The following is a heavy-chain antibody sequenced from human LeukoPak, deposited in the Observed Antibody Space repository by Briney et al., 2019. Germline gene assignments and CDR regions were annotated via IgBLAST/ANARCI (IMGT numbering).Heavy chain of an antibody. CDR3: ARRAHAGYYYYSSGYYLAY. D-gene: IGHD3-22*01. Sequence: GESLKISCQGSGYSFTSYWIGWVRQMPGKGLEWMGIIYPGDSDTRYSPSFQGQVTISADKSISTAYLQWSSLKASDTAMYYCARRAHAGYYYYSSGYYLAYWGQGTLVTVSS. V-gene: IGHV5-51*01. CDR1: GYSFTSYW. J-gene: IGHJ4*02. CDR2: IYPGDSDT.